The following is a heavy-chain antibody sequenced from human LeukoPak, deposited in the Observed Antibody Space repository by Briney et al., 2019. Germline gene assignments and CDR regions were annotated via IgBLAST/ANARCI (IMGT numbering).Heavy chain of an antibody. V-gene: IGHV1-2*06. CDR1: GYTFTGYY. D-gene: IGHD3-3*01. J-gene: IGHJ5*02. CDR2: INPNSGGT. Sequence: ASVKVSCRASGYTFTGYYMHWVRQAPGQGLEWMGRINPNSGGTNYAQKFRGRVTMTRDTSASTAYMELSRLRSDDTAMYYCARDNAPYYDFWSGYYTYWFDPWGQGTLVTVSS. CDR3: ARDNAPYYDFWSGYYTYWFDP.